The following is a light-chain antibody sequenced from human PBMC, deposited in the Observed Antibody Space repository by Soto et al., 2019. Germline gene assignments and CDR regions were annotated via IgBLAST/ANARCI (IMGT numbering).Light chain of an antibody. CDR3: QSYDSSLV. V-gene: IGLV1-40*01. Sequence: QSVLTQPPSVSGAPGQRVTISCTGSSSNIGAGYDVHWYQQLPGTAPKLLIYGNSNRPSGVPDRFSGSKSGTSASLAITGLHAEDEADYYCQSYDSSLVFGGGTKLTVL. J-gene: IGLJ2*01. CDR2: GNS. CDR1: SSNIGAGYD.